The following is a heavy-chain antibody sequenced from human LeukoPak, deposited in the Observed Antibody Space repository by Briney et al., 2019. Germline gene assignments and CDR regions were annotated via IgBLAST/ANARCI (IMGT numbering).Heavy chain of an antibody. D-gene: IGHD1-26*01. V-gene: IGHV3-30-3*01. CDR1: GFSFNSYA. CDR2: ISYDGTNK. Sequence: PGGSLRLSCGASGFSFNSYAMHWVRQAPGKGLEWVAVISYDGTNKYSVDSVKGRFTISRDNSKNTLYLQMNSLRAEDTAVYYCARYLVGATRVQSFDYWGQGTLVTVSS. CDR3: ARYLVGATRVQSFDY. J-gene: IGHJ4*02.